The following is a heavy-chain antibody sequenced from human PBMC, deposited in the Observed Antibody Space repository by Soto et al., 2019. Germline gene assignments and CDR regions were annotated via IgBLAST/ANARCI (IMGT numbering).Heavy chain of an antibody. CDR1: GYTFTSYG. CDR2: ISTYKGNT. J-gene: IGHJ4*02. CDR3: ATRSPAFDY. Sequence: QVQLVQSGPEVKKPGASVKVSCKTSGYTFTSYGISWVRQAPGQGLEWMGWISTYKGNTNYEQKFQGRVTMPTDTPTSTAYMELRSLRADDTAVYYCATRSPAFDYWGQGTLVTVSS. V-gene: IGHV1-18*01.